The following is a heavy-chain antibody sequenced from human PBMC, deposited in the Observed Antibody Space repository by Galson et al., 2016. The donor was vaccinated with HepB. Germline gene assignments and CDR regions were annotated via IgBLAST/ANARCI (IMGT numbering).Heavy chain of an antibody. Sequence: TLSLTCTVSGGSISSGGYYCDWIRQHPGKGLEWIGSIYYTGNTYYNPSLKSRLTMSVDTSANQFSLKLSSVTAADTAVYYCAGASLDCSGGTCYSLDSWGQGTLVTVSS. CDR1: GGSISSGGYY. CDR2: IYYTGNT. V-gene: IGHV4-31*03. CDR3: AGASLDCSGGTCYSLDS. J-gene: IGHJ4*02. D-gene: IGHD2-15*01.